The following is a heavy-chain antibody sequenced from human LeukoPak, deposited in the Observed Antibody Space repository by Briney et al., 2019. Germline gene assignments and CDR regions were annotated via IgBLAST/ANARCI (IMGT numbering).Heavy chain of an antibody. V-gene: IGHV4-31*03. CDR1: GGSISSGGYY. CDR2: IYHSGST. CDR3: ARSPYYYDSSGYFGPNWFDP. Sequence: SETLSLTCTVSGGSISSGGYYWSWIRQHPGKGLEWIGYIYHSGSTYYNPSLKSRVTISVDTSKNQFSLKLSSVTAADTAVYYCARSPYYYDSSGYFGPNWFDPWGQGTLVTVSS. J-gene: IGHJ5*02. D-gene: IGHD3-22*01.